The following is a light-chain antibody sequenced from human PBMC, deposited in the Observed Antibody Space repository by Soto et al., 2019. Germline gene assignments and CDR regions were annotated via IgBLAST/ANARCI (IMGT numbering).Light chain of an antibody. J-gene: IGKJ1*01. CDR2: AAS. CDR1: QRISNY. Sequence: DIQMTQSPSSLSASVGDRVTITCRASQRISNYLNWYQQKPGKAPKLLIYAASSLQSGVPSRFSGSGSGTDFTLNISSLQPEDFATYYCQQSYSTLWTFGQGTKVEIK. CDR3: QQSYSTLWT. V-gene: IGKV1-39*01.